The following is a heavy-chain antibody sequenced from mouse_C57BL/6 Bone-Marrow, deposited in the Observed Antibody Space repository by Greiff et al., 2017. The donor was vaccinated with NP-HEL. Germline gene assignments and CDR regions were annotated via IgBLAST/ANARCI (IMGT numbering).Heavy chain of an antibody. CDR1: GFTFSSYA. V-gene: IGHV5-4*01. CDR3: ARETGAWFAY. D-gene: IGHD4-1*01. J-gene: IGHJ3*01. Sequence: EVKLVESGGGLVKPGGSLKLSCAASGFTFSSYAMSWVRQTPEKRLEWVATISDGGSYTYYPDNVKGRFTISRDNAKNNLYLQMSHLKSEDTAMYYCARETGAWFAYWGQWTLVTVSA. CDR2: ISDGGSYT.